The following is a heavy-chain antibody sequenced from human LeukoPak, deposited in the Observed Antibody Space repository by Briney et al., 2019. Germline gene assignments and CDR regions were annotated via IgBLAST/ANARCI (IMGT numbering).Heavy chain of an antibody. CDR1: GFSFGSYA. Sequence: AGGSLRLSCAASGFSFGSYAMHWVRQAPGKGLEWVALISYEGSHKNYTDSVKGRFIISRDNSKNTLYLQMNSLRSDDTAGYYCARAGYNWNDGDYYYGMDVWGQGTMVTVSS. D-gene: IGHD1-1*01. V-gene: IGHV3-30*04. CDR2: ISYEGSHK. J-gene: IGHJ6*02. CDR3: ARAGYNWNDGDYYYGMDV.